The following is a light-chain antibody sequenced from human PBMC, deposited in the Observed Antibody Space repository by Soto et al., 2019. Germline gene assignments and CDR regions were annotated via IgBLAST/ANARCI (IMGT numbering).Light chain of an antibody. CDR1: QSLLHSNGFNY. CDR3: MQAVQTPWS. V-gene: IGKV2-28*01. J-gene: IGKJ1*01. CDR2: MAS. Sequence: PLSLPVILGEPASISCRSSQSLLHSNGFNYLDWYLQRPGQSPQPLIYMASSRASGVPDRFSGSGSGTDFTLTITRVEAEDVGIYYCMQAVQTPWSFGQGTKVDIK.